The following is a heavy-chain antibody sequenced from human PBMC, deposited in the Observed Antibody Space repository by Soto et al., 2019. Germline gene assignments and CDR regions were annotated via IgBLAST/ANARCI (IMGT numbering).Heavy chain of an antibody. CDR1: GFTFSSYA. CDR2: ISYDGSNK. CDR3: ARPYSSGWYGDPDY. J-gene: IGHJ4*02. Sequence: SGGSLRLSCTASGFTFSSYAMHWVRQAPGKGLEWVAVISYDGSNKYYADSVKGRFTISRDNSKNTMYLQMNSLRVEDTAVYYCARPYSSGWYGDPDYWGQGTLVTVSS. D-gene: IGHD6-19*01. V-gene: IGHV3-30-3*01.